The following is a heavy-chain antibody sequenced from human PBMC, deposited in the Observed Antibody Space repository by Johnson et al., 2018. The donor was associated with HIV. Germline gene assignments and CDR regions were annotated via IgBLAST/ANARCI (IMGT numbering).Heavy chain of an antibody. CDR1: GFTVSSNY. D-gene: IGHD6-6*01. V-gene: IGHV3-66*01. CDR3: AKYLDSSSWGAVDI. J-gene: IGHJ3*02. CDR2: FYSDSNT. Sequence: VQLVESGGGVVQPGRSLRLSCAASGFTVSSNYMSWVRQAPGKGLEWVSVFYSDSNTYSSDSVKGRFTISRDNSKNTLYLQMNSLRAEDTAVYYCAKYLDSSSWGAVDIWGQGTMVTVSS.